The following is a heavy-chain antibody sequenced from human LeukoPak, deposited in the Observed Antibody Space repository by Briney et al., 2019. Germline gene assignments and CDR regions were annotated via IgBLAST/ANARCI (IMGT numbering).Heavy chain of an antibody. V-gene: IGHV4-39*01. CDR1: GHSISSSSYY. CDR3: ARRVSSSWSDYFDY. CDR2: IYYSGTT. Sequence: SETLSLTCTVSGHSISSSSYYWGWIRQPPGKGLEWIGSIYYSGTTYYNPSLKSRVPISVDTSKNQFSLKLSSVTAADTAVYYCARRVSSSWSDYFDYWGQGTLVTVSS. J-gene: IGHJ4*02. D-gene: IGHD6-13*01.